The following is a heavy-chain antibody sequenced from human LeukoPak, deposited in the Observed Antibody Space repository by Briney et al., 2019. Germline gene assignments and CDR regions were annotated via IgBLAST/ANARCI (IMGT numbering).Heavy chain of an antibody. J-gene: IGHJ4*02. V-gene: IGHV3-21*01. D-gene: IGHD2-2*01. CDR1: GFTFSSYS. CDR2: ITSSSDYI. Sequence: GGSLRLSCAASGFTFSSYSMNWVRQAPGKGLEWVSSITSSSDYIYYADSVKGRFTISRDNAKNSLYLQMNSLRAEDTAVYYCARRYCSSTNCYSFDSWGQGTLVTVPS. CDR3: ARRYCSSTNCYSFDS.